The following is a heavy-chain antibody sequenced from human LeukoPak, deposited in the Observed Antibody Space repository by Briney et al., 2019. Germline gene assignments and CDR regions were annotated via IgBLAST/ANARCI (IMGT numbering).Heavy chain of an antibody. V-gene: IGHV3-33*01. CDR1: GFTFSSYA. CDR3: ARDPTNYYDILAGYYNLQFVVDY. Sequence: GGSLRLSCAASGFTFSSYAMHWVCQAPGQGLEWVAVIWYDGGNKYYADSVKGRFTISRDNSKNTLYLQMNSLRAEDTAVYYCARDPTNYYDILAGYYNLQFVVDYWGQGTLVTVSS. D-gene: IGHD3-9*01. CDR2: IWYDGGNK. J-gene: IGHJ4*02.